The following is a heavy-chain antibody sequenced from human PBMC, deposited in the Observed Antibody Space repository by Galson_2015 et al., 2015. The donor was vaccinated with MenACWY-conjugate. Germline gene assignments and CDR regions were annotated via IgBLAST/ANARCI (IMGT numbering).Heavy chain of an antibody. J-gene: IGHJ3*02. CDR1: GFAFSRFG. V-gene: IGHV3-30*18. D-gene: IGHD2/OR15-2a*01. Sequence: SLRLSCAASGFAFSRFGMHWVRQAPGKGLEWVALMSYSESVEFYGDSVRGRFTISRDNSMNTLYLQMNSLRAEDTAIYYCAKEKLEYYSHGFHRLDIWGQGTMVTVSS. CDR3: AKEKLEYYSHGFHRLDI. CDR2: MSYSESVE.